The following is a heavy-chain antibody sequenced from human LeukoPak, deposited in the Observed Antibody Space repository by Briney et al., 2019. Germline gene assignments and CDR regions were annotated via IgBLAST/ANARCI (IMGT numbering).Heavy chain of an antibody. J-gene: IGHJ4*02. CDR2: INHSGST. D-gene: IGHD5-18*01. V-gene: IGHV4-34*01. CDR1: GGSISSYY. Sequence: SETLSLTCTVSGGSISSYYWSWIRQPPGKGLEWIGEINHSGSTNYNPSLKSRVTISVDTSKNQFSLKLSSVTAADTAVYYCAGRIQLWLVGFDYWGQGTLVTVSS. CDR3: AGRIQLWLVGFDY.